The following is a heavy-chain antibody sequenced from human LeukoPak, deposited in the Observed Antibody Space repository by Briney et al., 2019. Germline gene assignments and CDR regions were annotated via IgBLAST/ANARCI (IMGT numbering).Heavy chain of an antibody. CDR2: TYYRSKWYN. V-gene: IGHV6-1*01. D-gene: IGHD6-6*01. Sequence: SQTLSLTCAISGDSVSSNSAAWNWIRQSPSRGLEWLGRTYYRSKWYNDYAVSVKSRITINPDTSKNQFSLQLNSVTPEDTAVYYCAREWSSSSSGVNWFDPWGQGTLVTVSS. CDR3: AREWSSSSSGVNWFDP. J-gene: IGHJ5*02. CDR1: GDSVSSNSAA.